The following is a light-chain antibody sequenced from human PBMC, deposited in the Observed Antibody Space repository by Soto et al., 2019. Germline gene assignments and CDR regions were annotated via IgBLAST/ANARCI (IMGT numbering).Light chain of an antibody. CDR3: QQYGTSPLT. V-gene: IGKV3-20*01. J-gene: IGKJ4*01. CDR2: AAS. CDR1: QSVRSDY. Sequence: EIVLTQSPGTLSLSPGERVILSCRASQSVRSDYLAWYKQKPGQAPRLLIYAASSRATGIPDRFSGSGSGTDFTFTISRLETEDFAVYYCQQYGTSPLTFGGGTRVEIK.